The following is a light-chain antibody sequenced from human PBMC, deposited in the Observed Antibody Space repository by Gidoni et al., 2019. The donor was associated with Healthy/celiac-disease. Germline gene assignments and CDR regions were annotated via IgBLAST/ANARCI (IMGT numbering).Light chain of an antibody. CDR2: DAA. J-gene: IGKJ2*01. CDR1: QSVSSY. CDR3: QQRSNWPPANT. Sequence: EIVLTQSPATLSLSPGERATLSCRASQSVSSYLAWYQQKPGQAPRLLIYDAANRATGIPARFSGSGSGTDFTLTISSLEPEDFAVYYCQQRSNWPPANTFXQXTKLXIK. V-gene: IGKV3-11*01.